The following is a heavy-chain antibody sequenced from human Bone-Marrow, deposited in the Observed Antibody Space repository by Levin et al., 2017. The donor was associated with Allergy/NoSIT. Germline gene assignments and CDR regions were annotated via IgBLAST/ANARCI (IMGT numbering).Heavy chain of an antibody. V-gene: IGHV3-21*01. CDR3: ARISSSSVAFDF. CDR1: GFSFGEYS. Sequence: GGSLRLSCTASGFSFGEYSMNWVRQAPGNGLEWVSSISHKGSWTYTAGSMRGRFTISRDNANNLLFLQMDTVRVEDSAVYYCARISSSSVAFDFWGQGTLVTVSS. J-gene: IGHJ3*01. CDR2: ISHKGSWT. D-gene: IGHD6-6*01.